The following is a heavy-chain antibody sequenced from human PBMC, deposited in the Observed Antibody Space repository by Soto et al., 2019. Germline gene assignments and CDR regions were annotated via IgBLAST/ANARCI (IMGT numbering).Heavy chain of an antibody. V-gene: IGHV4-39*01. CDR1: GVSIGGGSYH. CDR3: VSPYFDF. Sequence: SETLSLTCTVSGVSIGGGSYHWGWIRQPPGKGLEWIGSVHNGGSTHYNPSLKSRVAISVDTSKNHYSLKLTSVTAADTAVYYCVSPYFDFWGQGTLVTVSS. CDR2: VHNGGST. J-gene: IGHJ4*02.